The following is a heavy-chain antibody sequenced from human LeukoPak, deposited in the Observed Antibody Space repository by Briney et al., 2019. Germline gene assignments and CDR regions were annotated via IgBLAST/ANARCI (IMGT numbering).Heavy chain of an antibody. Sequence: GRSLRLSCAASGFTFSSYAMHWVRQAPGKGLEYVSAISSNGGSTYYADSVNGRFTISRDNSKNTLYLQMSSLRPEDTAVYYCVKGIVVVTARAFDYWGQGTLVTVSS. D-gene: IGHD2-21*02. J-gene: IGHJ4*02. CDR1: GFTFSSYA. CDR2: ISSNGGST. CDR3: VKGIVVVTARAFDY. V-gene: IGHV3-64D*06.